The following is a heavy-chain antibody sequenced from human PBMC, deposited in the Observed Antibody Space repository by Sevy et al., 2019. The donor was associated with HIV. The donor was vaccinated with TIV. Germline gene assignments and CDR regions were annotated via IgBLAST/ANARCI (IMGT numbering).Heavy chain of an antibody. J-gene: IGHJ4*02. CDR2: ISNGGERA. D-gene: IGHD3-22*01. CDR1: GFTFNTYA. V-gene: IGHV3-23*01. CDR3: AKSLYDSTGYYPVLDY. Sequence: GGSLRLSCEASGFTFNTYAMNWVRQAPGKGLEWVSGISNGGERADYTDSVKGRVTISRDNFKNTLFLQLNSLRAEDTAVYYCAKSLYDSTGYYPVLDYWGQGTPVTVSS.